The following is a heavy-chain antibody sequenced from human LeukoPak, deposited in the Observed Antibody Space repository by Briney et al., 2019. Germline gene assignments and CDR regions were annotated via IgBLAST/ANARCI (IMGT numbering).Heavy chain of an antibody. Sequence: GESLKISCEASGYSFTTHWIGWVRQMPGKGLEWMGIIYPGDSDTRYSPSFQGQVTISADKSISTAYLQWSSLKASDTAMYYCARRCGDPKVIDYWGQGTLVTVSS. J-gene: IGHJ4*02. D-gene: IGHD4-17*01. V-gene: IGHV5-51*01. CDR3: ARRCGDPKVIDY. CDR2: IYPGDSDT. CDR1: GYSFTTHW.